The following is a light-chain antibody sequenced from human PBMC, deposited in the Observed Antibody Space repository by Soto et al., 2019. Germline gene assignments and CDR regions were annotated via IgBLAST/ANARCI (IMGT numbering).Light chain of an antibody. V-gene: IGKV1-5*03. CDR2: EAS. Sequence: DIQVTQSPSTLSASVGDRVTITCRASQSISTWLAWYQQKPGKAPKLLIYEASRLESGVPSRFGGSGSGTEFTLTISSLQPDDFATYFCQQYDDYPLTFGGGTKVDIK. CDR1: QSISTW. CDR3: QQYDDYPLT. J-gene: IGKJ4*01.